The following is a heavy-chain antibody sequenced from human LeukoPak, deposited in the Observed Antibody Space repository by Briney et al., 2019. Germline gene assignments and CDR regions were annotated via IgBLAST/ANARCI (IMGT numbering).Heavy chain of an antibody. J-gene: IGHJ4*02. Sequence: PGGSLRLSCAASGFTFSSYAMHWVRQAPGKGLEWVAVISYDGSNKYYADSVKGRFTISRDNSKNTLYLQMNSLRAEDTAVYYCARDQGTADIVATIGDYWGQGTLVTVSS. V-gene: IGHV3-30-3*01. CDR3: ARDQGTADIVATIGDY. D-gene: IGHD5-12*01. CDR2: ISYDGSNK. CDR1: GFTFSSYA.